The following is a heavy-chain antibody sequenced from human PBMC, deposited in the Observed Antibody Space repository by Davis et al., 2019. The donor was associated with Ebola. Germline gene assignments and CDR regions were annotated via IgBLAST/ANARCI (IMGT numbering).Heavy chain of an antibody. V-gene: IGHV3-13*01. CDR2: IGTIGGDI. CDR1: GFTFSYYD. CDR3: ARANSGCTGGGCFSGHWFDP. D-gene: IGHD2-15*01. J-gene: IGHJ5*02. Sequence: PGGSLRLSCAASGFTFSYYDMQWVRQAAGKGLEWVSGIGTIGGDIHYADSVKGRFTISRDDAKNSLYLQMDSLRAGDTAIYYCARANSGCTGGGCFSGHWFDPWGQGTLVTVSS.